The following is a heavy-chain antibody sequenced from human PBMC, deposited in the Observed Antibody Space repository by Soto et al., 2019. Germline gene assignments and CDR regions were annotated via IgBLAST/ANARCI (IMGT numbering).Heavy chain of an antibody. D-gene: IGHD4-17*01. J-gene: IGHJ6*03. CDR2: IYPGDSDT. V-gene: IGHV5-51*01. CDR1: GYSFTSYW. Sequence: PGESLKISCKGSGYSFTSYWIGWVRQMPGKGLEWMGIIYPGDSDTRYSPSFQGQVTISADKSISTAYLQWSSLKASDTAMYYCARLKTTVTTYYYYMDVWGKGTTVTVSS. CDR3: ARLKTTVTTYYYYMDV.